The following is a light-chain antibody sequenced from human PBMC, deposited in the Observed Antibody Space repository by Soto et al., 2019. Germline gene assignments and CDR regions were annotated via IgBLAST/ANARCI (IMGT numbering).Light chain of an antibody. CDR2: DTS. J-gene: IGKJ2*01. CDR1: QSVSSN. Sequence: EIVMTQSPATLSLSPGERATLSCRASQSVSSNLVWYLQKPGQAPRLLIYDTSTRATNVPARFSGSGSETEFTLTISGLQSEDFGIYYCHDYNNWPPRNAFGQGTKVDIK. V-gene: IGKV3-15*01. CDR3: HDYNNWPPRNA.